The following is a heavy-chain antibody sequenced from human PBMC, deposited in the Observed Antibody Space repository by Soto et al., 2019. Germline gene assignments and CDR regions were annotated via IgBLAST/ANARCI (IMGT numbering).Heavy chain of an antibody. J-gene: IGHJ5*02. CDR3: AKDLLHNTVTTCGS. CDR1: GLTFSDYG. V-gene: IGHV3-30*18. D-gene: IGHD4-17*01. Sequence: QVQLVESGGGVVQPGRSLRLSCAASGLTFSDYGMHWVRQAPGKGLEWVAVISYDGNNKYYEDSVKGRFTISRDNFTSTLYLQMSSLRAEDTDVYFCAKDLLHNTVTTCGSWGQGTLVTVSS. CDR2: ISYDGNNK.